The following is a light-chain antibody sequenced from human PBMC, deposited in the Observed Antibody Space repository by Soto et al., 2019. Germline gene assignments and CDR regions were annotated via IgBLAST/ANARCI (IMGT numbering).Light chain of an antibody. CDR1: QSVSSN. J-gene: IGKJ4*01. Sequence: EIVMTQSPATLSVSPGERATLSCRASQSVSSNLAWYQQKPGQAPRLLIYGASTRATGIPARFSGSGSGTDFPPPLRSLQSEDLAVYYRQQYNSWPPLTFGGGTKVQIK. CDR3: QQYNSWPPLT. CDR2: GAS. V-gene: IGKV3-15*01.